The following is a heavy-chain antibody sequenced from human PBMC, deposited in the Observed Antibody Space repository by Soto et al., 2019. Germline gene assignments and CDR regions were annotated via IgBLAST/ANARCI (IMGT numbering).Heavy chain of an antibody. J-gene: IGHJ1*01. V-gene: IGHV1-46*01. CDR3: AREENCRGGTCYSEYFHH. CDR2: VNPSGGSA. Sequence: QVQLVQSGVEVKKPGASVKVSCKTSGYIFTAYSMHWVRQAPGQGLEWMGVVNPSGGSAHYAQSFEGRVTLTRDTSTSTFYMELSSLRSEDTAVYYCAREENCRGGTCYSEYFHHWGQGTLVTDSS. D-gene: IGHD2-15*01. CDR1: GYIFTAYS.